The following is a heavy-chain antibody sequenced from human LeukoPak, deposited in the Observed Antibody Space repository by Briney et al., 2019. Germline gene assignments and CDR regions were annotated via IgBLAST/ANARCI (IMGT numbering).Heavy chain of an antibody. CDR3: ARDPLRYFDWLPRRAPESNWFDP. Sequence: GASVKVSCKASGYTCTSYDINWVRHATGQGLEWMGWMNPNSGNTGYAQKFQGRVTMTRNTSISTAYMELSGLRSEDTAVYYCARDPLRYFDWLPRRAPESNWFDPWGQGTLVTVSS. CDR2: MNPNSGNT. V-gene: IGHV1-8*01. D-gene: IGHD3-9*01. CDR1: GYTCTSYD. J-gene: IGHJ5*02.